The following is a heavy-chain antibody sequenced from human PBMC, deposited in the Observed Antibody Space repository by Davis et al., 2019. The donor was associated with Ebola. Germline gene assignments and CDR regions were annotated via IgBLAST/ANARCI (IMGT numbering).Heavy chain of an antibody. D-gene: IGHD6-19*01. Sequence: PGGSLRLSCAASGFTFSSYGMHWVRQAPGKGLEWVAVIWYDGSNKYYADSVKGRFTISRDNSKNTLYLQMNSLRAEDTAVYYCARDLSGWPEPTYYFDYWGQGTLVTVSS. J-gene: IGHJ4*02. V-gene: IGHV3-33*01. CDR1: GFTFSSYG. CDR2: IWYDGSNK. CDR3: ARDLSGWPEPTYYFDY.